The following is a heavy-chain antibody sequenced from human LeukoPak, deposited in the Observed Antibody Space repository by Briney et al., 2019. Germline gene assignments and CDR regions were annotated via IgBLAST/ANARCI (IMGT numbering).Heavy chain of an antibody. J-gene: IGHJ4*02. CDR3: ARDHPVGGY. V-gene: IGHV3-30-3*01. Sequence: GGSLRLSCTASGFSFSGHWMHWVRQAPGKGLEWVAVISYDGSNKYYADSVKGRFTISRDNSKNTLYLQMNSLRAEDAAVYYCARDHPVGGYWGQGTLVTVSS. D-gene: IGHD3-16*01. CDR1: GFSFSGHW. CDR2: ISYDGSNK.